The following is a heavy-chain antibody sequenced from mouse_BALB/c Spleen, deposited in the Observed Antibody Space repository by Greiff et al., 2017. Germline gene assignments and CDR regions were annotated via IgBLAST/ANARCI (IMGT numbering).Heavy chain of an antibody. Sequence: EVMLVESGGDLVKPGGSLKLSCAASGFTFSSYGMSWVRQTPDKRLEWVATISSGGSYTYYPDSVKGRFTISRDNAKNTLYLQMSSLKSEDTDMYYCARQGSNYLYYAMDYWGQGTSVTVSS. J-gene: IGHJ4*01. CDR3: ARQGSNYLYYAMDY. CDR2: ISSGGSYT. D-gene: IGHD2-5*01. CDR1: GFTFSSYG. V-gene: IGHV5-6*02.